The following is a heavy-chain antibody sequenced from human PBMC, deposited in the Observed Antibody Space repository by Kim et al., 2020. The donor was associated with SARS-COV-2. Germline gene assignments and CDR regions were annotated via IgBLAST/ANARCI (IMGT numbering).Heavy chain of an antibody. CDR3: ARAKMVATINKQYYYFYGMDV. V-gene: IGHV1-8*01. Sequence: ASVKVSCKTSGYIFNNYDINWVRQAAGQGLEWMGWMNPNSGNIGYAQKFQGRVTMTRNTSINTAYMELSSLRSEDTAEYYCARAKMVATINKQYYYFYGMDVWGRGTTVTISS. CDR1: GYIFNNYD. CDR2: MNPNSGNI. D-gene: IGHD5-12*01. J-gene: IGHJ6*02.